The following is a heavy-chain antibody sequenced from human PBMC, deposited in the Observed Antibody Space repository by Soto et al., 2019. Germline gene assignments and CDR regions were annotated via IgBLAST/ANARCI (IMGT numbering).Heavy chain of an antibody. V-gene: IGHV3-11*06. Sequence: PGGSLRLSCAASGFTFSHYYMSWIRQAPGKGLEWVSYISSSSSYTNYADSVKGRFTISRENAKSSLYLQMNSLRAEDTAVYYCARGRDYRYCSGGSCYPRPLLYYYGMDVWGQGTTVTVSS. CDR2: ISSSSSYT. J-gene: IGHJ6*02. CDR3: ARGRDYRYCSGGSCYPRPLLYYYGMDV. D-gene: IGHD2-15*01. CDR1: GFTFSHYY.